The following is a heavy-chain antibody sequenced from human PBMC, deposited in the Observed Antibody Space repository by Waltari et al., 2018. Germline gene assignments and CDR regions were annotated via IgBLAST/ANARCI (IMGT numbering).Heavy chain of an antibody. V-gene: IGHV3-23*01. CDR3: ATRNYLDS. CDR1: GFKFSRFA. CDR2: INDCGDIT. Sequence: EVQLLESGGGLVQPGGSLRLSSAASGFKFSRFAMNWVSQAPGRGLEWVSMINDCGDITNTADSVKGRFTVSRDNSKNTLVLHIKNLTAEDTAVYYCATRNYLDSWGRGALVTVSS. J-gene: IGHJ4*02.